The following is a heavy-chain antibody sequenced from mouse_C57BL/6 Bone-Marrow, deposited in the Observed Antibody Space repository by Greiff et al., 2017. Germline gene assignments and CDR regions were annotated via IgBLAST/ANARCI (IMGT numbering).Heavy chain of an antibody. J-gene: IGHJ3*01. D-gene: IGHD4-1*01. V-gene: IGHV5-6*01. CDR2: ISSGGSYT. CDR1: GFTFSSYG. CDR3: ARNWDVRFAY. Sequence: EVQVVESGGDLVKPGGSLKLSCAASGFTFSSYGMSWVRQTPDKRLEWVATISSGGSYTYYPDSVKGRFTISRDNAKNTLYLQMSSLKSEDTAMYYCARNWDVRFAYWAQGTLVTVSA.